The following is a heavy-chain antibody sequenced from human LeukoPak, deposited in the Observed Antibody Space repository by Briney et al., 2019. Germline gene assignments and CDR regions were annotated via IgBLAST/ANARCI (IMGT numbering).Heavy chain of an antibody. V-gene: IGHV4-31*03. D-gene: IGHD3-9*01. J-gene: IGHJ4*02. CDR1: GGYISSGTYY. Sequence: SETLSLTCTVSGGYISSGTYYWSWIRQHPGKGLEWIGYIYSRGTKYYNPSLKSRVTISADTSKNHFSLSLSSMTAADTAVYYCARADFDWLYLFDSWGQGILVTVSS. CDR3: ARADFDWLYLFDS. CDR2: IYSRGTK.